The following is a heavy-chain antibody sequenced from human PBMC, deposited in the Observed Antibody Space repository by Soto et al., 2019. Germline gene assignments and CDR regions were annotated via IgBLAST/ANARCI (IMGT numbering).Heavy chain of an antibody. CDR3: ARSWSRHTVAEY. CDR2: INQDGGEK. CDR1: VFTFNSYW. V-gene: IGHV3-7*03. J-gene: IGHJ4*02. Sequence: PGGSLSLSCASSVFTFNSYWMGCVRQPPGKWLEWVANINQDGGEKDYVDSVKGRFTISRDNAKNSPYLQMNSLRAEDTAVYYWARSWSRHTVAEYWGQGTLVTVSS. D-gene: IGHD4-17*01.